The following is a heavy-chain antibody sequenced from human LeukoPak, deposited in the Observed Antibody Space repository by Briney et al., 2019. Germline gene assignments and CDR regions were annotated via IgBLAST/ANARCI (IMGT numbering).Heavy chain of an antibody. CDR2: IYSGGRT. V-gene: IGHV3-66*02. Sequence: GGSLRLSCAASGFSVSRNYMTWVRQAPGKGLEWVSVIYSGGRTDYADSVKGRFTISRDSSKNTLCLQMNSLRAEDTAVCYCTRDVIRGTNLGYWGQGTLVTVSS. J-gene: IGHJ4*02. D-gene: IGHD3-10*01. CDR3: TRDVIRGTNLGY. CDR1: GFSVSRNY.